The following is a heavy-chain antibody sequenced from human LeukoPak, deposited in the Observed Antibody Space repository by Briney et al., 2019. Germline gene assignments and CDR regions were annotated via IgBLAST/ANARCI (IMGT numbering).Heavy chain of an antibody. CDR1: GFTFSSYA. Sequence: GGSLRLSCAASGFTFSSYAMIWVRQSPGKGLEWVSGISDSGESTYYADSAKGRFTISRGNSKNTLYLQMNSLRAEDTAVYYCARKVPYSSSWYVGNWFDPWGQGTLVTVSS. CDR3: ARKVPYSSSWYVGNWFDP. CDR2: ISDSGEST. J-gene: IGHJ5*02. V-gene: IGHV3-23*01. D-gene: IGHD6-13*01.